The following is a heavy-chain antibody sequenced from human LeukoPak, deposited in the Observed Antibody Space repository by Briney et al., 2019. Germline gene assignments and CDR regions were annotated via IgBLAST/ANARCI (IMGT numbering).Heavy chain of an antibody. J-gene: IGHJ4*02. Sequence: PGGCLRLSCAASGFTFRSYKMNWVRQAPGKRPEWVSSISSSSSYIYYADSVKGRFTISRDNAKNSLYLQMNSLRAEDTALYYCARGASRADYWGQGTLVTVSS. V-gene: IGHV3-21*01. CDR1: GFTFRSYK. CDR3: ARGASRADY. CDR2: ISSSSSYI.